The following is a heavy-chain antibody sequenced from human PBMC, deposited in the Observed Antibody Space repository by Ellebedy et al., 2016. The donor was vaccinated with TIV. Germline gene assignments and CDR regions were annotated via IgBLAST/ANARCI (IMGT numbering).Heavy chain of an antibody. V-gene: IGHV3-33*01. Sequence: PGGSLRLSCAASGFTFSNFGMHWVRQAPGKGLEWVAVIWYDGSKKYYADSVKGRFTISRDNSKNTLYLQMNSLRVEDTAVYYYARADYGGNSLVYWGQGTLVTVSS. J-gene: IGHJ4*02. CDR2: IWYDGSKK. CDR1: GFTFSNFG. CDR3: ARADYGGNSLVY. D-gene: IGHD4-23*01.